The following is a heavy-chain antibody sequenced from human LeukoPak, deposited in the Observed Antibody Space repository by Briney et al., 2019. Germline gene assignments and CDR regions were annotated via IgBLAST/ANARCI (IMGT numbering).Heavy chain of an antibody. CDR1: GASVSSGIFY. D-gene: IGHD3-10*01. J-gene: IGHJ5*02. V-gene: IGHV4-61*02. CDR2: VHSSGNT. CDR3: ARGPMLYGSGSPRWFDP. Sequence: SETLSLTCTVSGASVSSGIFYWSWIRQPAGKGLEWIGRVHSSGNTRYNPSLKSRVTISLDTSKNQFSLKVKSVTAADTAVYYCARGPMLYGSGSPRWFDPWGQGTLVTVSS.